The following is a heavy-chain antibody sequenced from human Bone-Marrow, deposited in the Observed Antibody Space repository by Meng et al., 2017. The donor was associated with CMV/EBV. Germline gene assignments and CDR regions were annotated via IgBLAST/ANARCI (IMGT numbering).Heavy chain of an antibody. CDR2: FDPEDGET. J-gene: IGHJ4*02. D-gene: IGHD3-22*01. CDR3: ARVGYDSSGYMFDY. V-gene: IGHV1-24*01. CDR1: GYTLTELS. Sequence: ASVKVSCKVSGYTLTELSMHWVRQAPGKGLEWMGGFDPEDGETIYAQKFQGRVTMTRDTSISTAYMELSRLRSDDTAVYYCARVGYDSSGYMFDYWGQGTLVTVSS.